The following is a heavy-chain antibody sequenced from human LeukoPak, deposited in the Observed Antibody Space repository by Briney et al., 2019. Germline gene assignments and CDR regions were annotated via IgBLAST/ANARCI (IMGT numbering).Heavy chain of an antibody. CDR3: ARGQPYYDFWSGYSNGMDV. D-gene: IGHD3-3*01. V-gene: IGHV4-34*01. CDR2: INHCGST. Sequence: SETLSLTCAVYGGSFSGYYWSWIRQPPGKGLEWIGEINHCGSTNYNPSLKSRVTISVDTSKNQFSLKLSSVTAADTAVYYCARGQPYYDFWSGYSNGMDVWGQGTTVTVSS. CDR1: GGSFSGYY. J-gene: IGHJ6*02.